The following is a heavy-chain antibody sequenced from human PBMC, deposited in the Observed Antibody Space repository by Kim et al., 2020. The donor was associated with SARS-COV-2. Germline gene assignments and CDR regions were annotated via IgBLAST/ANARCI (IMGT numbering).Heavy chain of an antibody. CDR1: SSYA. CDR2: ISGSGGST. Sequence: SSYAMSWVRQDPGKGLEWVSAISGSGGSTYYADSVKGRFTISRDNSKNTLYLQMNSLRAEDTAVYYCAKDLYSSSSWGQGTLVTVSS. V-gene: IGHV3-23*01. J-gene: IGHJ4*02. CDR3: AKDLYSSSS. D-gene: IGHD6-6*01.